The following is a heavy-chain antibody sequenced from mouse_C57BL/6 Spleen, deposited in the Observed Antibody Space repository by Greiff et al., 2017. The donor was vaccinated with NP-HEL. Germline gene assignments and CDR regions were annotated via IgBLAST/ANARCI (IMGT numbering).Heavy chain of an antibody. CDR2: INYDGSST. CDR1: GFTFTDYY. V-gene: IGHV5-16*01. J-gene: IGHJ2*01. Sequence: EVQLLESEAGLVQPGCSMKLSCTASGFTFTDYYMAWVRQVPEKGLEWVANINYDGSSTYYPDSLKSRFIITRDKAKNILYLQMSSLKSEDSAAYYCSRAHDCYYFDYWGQGTTVTVSS. D-gene: IGHD2-3*01. CDR3: SRAHDCYYFDY.